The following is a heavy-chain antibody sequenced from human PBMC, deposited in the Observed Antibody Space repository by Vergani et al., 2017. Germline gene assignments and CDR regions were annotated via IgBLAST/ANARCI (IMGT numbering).Heavy chain of an antibody. CDR3: ARRSVVIPYYYGMDV. CDR1: GYTFTSYY. J-gene: IGHJ6*02. D-gene: IGHD3-22*01. V-gene: IGHV1-46*01. CDR2: INPSGGRT. Sequence: QVQLVQSGAEVKKPGASVKVSCKASGYTFTSYYMHWVRQAPGQGLEWMGIINPSGGRTSYAQKFQGRVTMTRDTSTSTVYMELSSLRSEDTAVYYCARRSVVIPYYYGMDVWGQGTTVTVSS.